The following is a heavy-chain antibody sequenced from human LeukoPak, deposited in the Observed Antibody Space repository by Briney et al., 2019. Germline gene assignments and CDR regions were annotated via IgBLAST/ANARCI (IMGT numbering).Heavy chain of an antibody. CDR1: GYTFTGYY. D-gene: IGHD6-19*01. CDR3: ARRPSSGWYYFDY. CDR2: INPNSGGT. Sequence: GASVKVSCKASGYTFTGYYMHWVRQAPGQGLEWMGWINPNSGGTNYAQKFQGRVTMTRDTSISTAYMELSRLRSDDTAVYYCARRPSSGWYYFDYWGQGTLVTVSS. J-gene: IGHJ4*02. V-gene: IGHV1-2*02.